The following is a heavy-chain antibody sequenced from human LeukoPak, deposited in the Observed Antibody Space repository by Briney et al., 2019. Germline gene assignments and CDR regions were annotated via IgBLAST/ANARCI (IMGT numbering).Heavy chain of an antibody. V-gene: IGHV3-7*01. Sequence: GGSLRLSCAASGFTFSSYWMSWVRQTPGEGLEYLANINQVGSQTYYMDSVKGRFTISRDNAKNSLYLQMSSLRAEDTAVYYCATNSGKRFDYWGQGTLVTVSS. CDR3: ATNSGKRFDY. D-gene: IGHD1-1*01. CDR2: INQVGSQT. J-gene: IGHJ4*02. CDR1: GFTFSSYW.